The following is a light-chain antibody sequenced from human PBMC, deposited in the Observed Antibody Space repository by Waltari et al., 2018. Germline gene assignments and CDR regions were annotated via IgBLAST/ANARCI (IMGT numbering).Light chain of an antibody. CDR3: QSADGSNNRV. CDR2: KDK. J-gene: IGLJ2*01. V-gene: IGLV6-57*03. CDR1: SGSIDSKY. Sequence: VFTQPQSVSGSPGQTVTISCIRSSGSIDSKYVQWYQQRPGRAPNTVIKKDKERPPGVPERFSGSIDRSSNSASLTISGLKSEDEADYYCQSADGSNNRVFGGGTRLTVL.